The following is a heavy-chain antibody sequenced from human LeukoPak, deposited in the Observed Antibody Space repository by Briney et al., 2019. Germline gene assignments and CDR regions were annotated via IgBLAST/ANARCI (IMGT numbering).Heavy chain of an antibody. J-gene: IGHJ4*02. V-gene: IGHV1-69*13. CDR2: IIPIFGTA. D-gene: IGHD3-22*01. CDR1: GGTFSSYA. Sequence: GASVKVSCKASGGTFSSYAISWVRQAPGQGLEWMGGIIPIFGTANYAQKFQGRVTITADESTSTAYMELSSLRSEDTAVYYCAREKGPYYYDSSGYLDYWGQGTLVTVSS. CDR3: AREKGPYYYDSSGYLDY.